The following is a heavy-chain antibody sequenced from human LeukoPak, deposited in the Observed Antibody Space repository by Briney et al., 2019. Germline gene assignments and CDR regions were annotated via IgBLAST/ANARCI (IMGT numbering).Heavy chain of an antibody. V-gene: IGHV1-69*04. Sequence: WASVKVSCKASGGTFSSYAISWVRQAPGQGLEWMGRIIPILGIANYAQKFQGRVTITADKSTSTAYMELSSLRSEDTAVYYCARVGVVITQFDYWGQGTLVTVSS. CDR1: GGTFSSYA. J-gene: IGHJ4*02. CDR3: ARVGVVITQFDY. D-gene: IGHD3-3*01. CDR2: IIPILGIA.